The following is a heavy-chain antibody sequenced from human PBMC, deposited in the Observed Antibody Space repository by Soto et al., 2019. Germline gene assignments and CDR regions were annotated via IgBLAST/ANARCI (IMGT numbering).Heavy chain of an antibody. D-gene: IGHD1-1*01. CDR3: ARGRYGDY. J-gene: IGHJ4*02. Sequence: QVHLVQSGAEVKKPGASVKVSCKGSGYTFTSYGITWVRQAPGQGLEWMGWISAHNGNTDYAQKLQGRVTVTRDTSTSTAYMELRSLRSDDTSVYYCARGRYGDYWGQGALVTVSS. CDR1: GYTFTSYG. CDR2: ISAHNGNT. V-gene: IGHV1-18*01.